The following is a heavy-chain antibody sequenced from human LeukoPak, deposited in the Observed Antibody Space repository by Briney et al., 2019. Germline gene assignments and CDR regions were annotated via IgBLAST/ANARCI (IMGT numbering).Heavy chain of an antibody. J-gene: IGHJ4*02. CDR1: GFTFSTYT. V-gene: IGHV3-23*01. Sequence: GGSLRLSCAASGFTFSTYTMSWVRQAPGKGLEWVSAISGSGGSTYYADSVKGRFTISRDNSKKTLYLQLNSLRAEDTAVYYCAKKSGGDCHDYWGQGTLVTVSS. D-gene: IGHD2-21*02. CDR3: AKKSGGDCHDY. CDR2: ISGSGGST.